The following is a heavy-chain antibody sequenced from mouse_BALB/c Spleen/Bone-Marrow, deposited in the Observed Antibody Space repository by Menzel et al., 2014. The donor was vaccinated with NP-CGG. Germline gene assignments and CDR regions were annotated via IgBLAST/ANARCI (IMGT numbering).Heavy chain of an antibody. J-gene: IGHJ2*01. Sequence: EVMLVELLLGLVKSYQSLLLTTPVTSSSITGYYTWIWIRQIPVNKLERIVYVSYRGSTSYTPSLKSRISITRDTSKNQFFLQLNSVATENPATSDGSRGVPRYGGQGTTITVSP. CDR2: VSYRGST. CDR3: SRGVPRY. CDR1: SSSITGYYT. V-gene: IGHV3-2*02.